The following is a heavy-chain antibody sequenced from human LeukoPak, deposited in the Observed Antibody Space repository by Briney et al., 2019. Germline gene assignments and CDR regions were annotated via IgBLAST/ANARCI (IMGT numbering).Heavy chain of an antibody. Sequence: PGRSLRLSCAASGFTFSSYGMHWVRRAPGKGLEWVAVISYDGSNKYYADSVKGRFTISRDNSKNTLYLQMNSLRAEDTAVYYCAKDRCFDYWGQGTLVTVSS. CDR1: GFTFSSYG. J-gene: IGHJ4*02. V-gene: IGHV3-30*18. CDR3: AKDRCFDY. CDR2: ISYDGSNK.